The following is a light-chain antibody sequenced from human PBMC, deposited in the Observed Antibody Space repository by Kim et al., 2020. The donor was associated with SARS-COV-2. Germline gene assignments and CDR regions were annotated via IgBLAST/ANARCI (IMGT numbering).Light chain of an antibody. CDR1: KLGDKY. J-gene: IGLJ2*01. CDR2: QDR. CDR3: QTWDSSNVV. Sequence: SVSPGQTARITCSGDKLGDKYACWYQQKPGQSPVVVIYQDRKRPSGIPERFSGSNSGNTATLTISGTQAMDEADYYCQTWDSSNVVFGGGTQLTVL. V-gene: IGLV3-1*01.